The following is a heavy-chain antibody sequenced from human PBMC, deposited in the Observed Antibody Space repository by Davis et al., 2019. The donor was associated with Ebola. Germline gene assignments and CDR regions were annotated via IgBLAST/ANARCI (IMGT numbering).Heavy chain of an antibody. CDR2: IKGDGTNK. CDR3: VRDRGWLQHDF. V-gene: IGHV3-7*01. Sequence: PGGSLRLSCAASGFTFSSYWMTWVRQAPGKGLEWVAYIKGDGTNKNYVDSVKGRFTISRDNAKNSLSLQMNSLRAEDTAVYYCVRDRGWLQHDFWGQGTLATVSS. D-gene: IGHD5-24*01. CDR1: GFTFSSYW. J-gene: IGHJ4*02.